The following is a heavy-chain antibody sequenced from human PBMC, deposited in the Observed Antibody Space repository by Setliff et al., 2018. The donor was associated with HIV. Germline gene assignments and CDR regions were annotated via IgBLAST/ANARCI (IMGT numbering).Heavy chain of an antibody. CDR3: ARGLTSRRGNWFDP. J-gene: IGHJ5*02. D-gene: IGHD3-10*01. CDR2: ISSSGST. V-gene: IGHV4-59*01. Sequence: SETLSLTCTVSGGSMSTYYWSWIRQPPGKGLEWIGHISSSGSTNYSPSLRSRVIMSVDTSQNLFSLILTSVTAADTAVYYCARGLTSRRGNWFDPWGQGTLVTVSS. CDR1: GGSMSTYY.